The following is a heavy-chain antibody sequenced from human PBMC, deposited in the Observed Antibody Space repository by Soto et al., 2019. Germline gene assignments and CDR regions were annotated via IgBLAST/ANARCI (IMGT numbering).Heavy chain of an antibody. D-gene: IGHD1-26*01. V-gene: IGHV1-8*01. Sequence: QAQLVQSGAEVKKPGASVKVSCTASGYTFTGYDINWVRQATGQGLEWMGWKNPNSGNTGYTQNFQARVTMTRDNSITTAYMELTSLRDDDSAVYYCVGETVGTTGIDFWGQGPLVTVSS. CDR1: GYTFTGYD. CDR3: VGETVGTTGIDF. J-gene: IGHJ4*02. CDR2: KNPNSGNT.